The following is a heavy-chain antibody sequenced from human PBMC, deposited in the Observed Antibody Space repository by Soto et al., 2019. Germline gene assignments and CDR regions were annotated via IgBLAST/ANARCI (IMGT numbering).Heavy chain of an antibody. J-gene: IGHJ4*02. CDR3: ARHSSSRPTCDS. Sequence: QVQLQESGPGLVKPSETLSLTCTVSGGAIGNSYWSWIRQSPGKGLEWIGYIYYSWSSNYNPSLKSRLYISVDTSKNQFALKLSSVTASDTAVYYCARHSSSRPTCDSWGQGTLVIVSS. V-gene: IGHV4-59*08. CDR2: IYYSWSS. CDR1: GGAIGNSY. D-gene: IGHD6-13*01.